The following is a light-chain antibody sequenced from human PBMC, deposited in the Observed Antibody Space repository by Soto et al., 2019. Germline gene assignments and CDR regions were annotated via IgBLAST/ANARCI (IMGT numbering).Light chain of an antibody. V-gene: IGLV1-40*01. Sequence: QTVVTQPPSVSGAPGQRVTISCTGNSSNLGAGYDVHWYQQLPGAAPKLVIFGNRNRPSGVPERFSGSKSGTSACLAITGLQAEDEADYYCQAYDYSLTASVFGGGTKLTVL. CDR3: QAYDYSLTASV. CDR2: GNR. CDR1: SSNLGAGYD. J-gene: IGLJ3*02.